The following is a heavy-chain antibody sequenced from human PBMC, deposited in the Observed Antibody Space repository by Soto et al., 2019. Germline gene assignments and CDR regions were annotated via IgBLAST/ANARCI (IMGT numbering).Heavy chain of an antibody. CDR1: GYTFTNYG. D-gene: IGHD6-6*01. V-gene: IGHV1-18*01. J-gene: IGHJ4*02. Sequence: ASVKVSCKASGYTFTNYGLSWVVQAPVQGLEWMGWISGYNGNTNYAERLQGRVTMTTDTSTSTAYMELKSLRYDDTAVYYCGREGQLGYWGQGTPVTVS. CDR2: ISGYNGNT. CDR3: GREGQLGY.